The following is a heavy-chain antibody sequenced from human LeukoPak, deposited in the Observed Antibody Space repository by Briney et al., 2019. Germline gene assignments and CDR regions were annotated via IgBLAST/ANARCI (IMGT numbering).Heavy chain of an antibody. CDR3: ARDRGSRMVYSGYDYDLGFDY. CDR2: IIPILGTA. J-gene: IGHJ4*02. D-gene: IGHD5-12*01. CDR1: GGTFSNYA. Sequence: SVKVSCKASGGTFSNYAISWVRQAPGQGLEWMGGIIPILGTANYAQKFQGRVTITADESTSTAYMEPSSLRSEDTAVYYCARDRGSRMVYSGYDYDLGFDYWGQGTLVTVSS. V-gene: IGHV1-69*13.